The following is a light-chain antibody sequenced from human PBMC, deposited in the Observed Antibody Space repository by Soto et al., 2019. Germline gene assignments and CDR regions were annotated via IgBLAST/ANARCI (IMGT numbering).Light chain of an antibody. J-gene: IGKJ2*01. CDR3: QLYNSYSHT. V-gene: IGKV1-5*03. CDR2: KAS. CDR1: QSISSW. Sequence: DIQMTQSPSTLSASVGDRVTITCRASQSISSWLAWYQQKPGKAPKLLIYKASSLESGVPSRFSGSGSGTEFTLTISSLQPDDFATYYCQLYNSYSHTFGQGTKLEIK.